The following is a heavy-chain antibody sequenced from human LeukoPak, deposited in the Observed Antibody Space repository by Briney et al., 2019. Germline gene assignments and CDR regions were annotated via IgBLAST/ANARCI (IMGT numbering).Heavy chain of an antibody. Sequence: SETLSLTCTVSGVPISSGGYYWSWIRQHPGKGLEWIGYIYYSGSTYYNPSLKSRVTISVDTSQNQFSLKLSSVTAADTAVYYCARVPLNYYYGMDVWGQGTTVTVSS. J-gene: IGHJ6*02. V-gene: IGHV4-31*03. CDR1: GVPISSGGYY. CDR2: IYYSGST. CDR3: ARVPLNYYYGMDV.